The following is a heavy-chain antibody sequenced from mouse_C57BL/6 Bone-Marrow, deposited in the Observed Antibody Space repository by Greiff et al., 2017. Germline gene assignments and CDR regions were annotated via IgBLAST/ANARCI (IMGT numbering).Heavy chain of an antibody. V-gene: IGHV1-55*01. CDR2: IYPGSGST. Sequence: VQLQQPGAELVKPGASVKMSCKASGYTFTSYWITWVKQRPGQGLEWIGDIYPGSGSTNYNEKFKGKATLTVDTSSSTDYMQLSSLTSEDSAVYYCAREGDDYDEGYYAMDYWGQGTSVTVSS. CDR1: GYTFTSYW. CDR3: AREGDDYDEGYYAMDY. D-gene: IGHD2-4*01. J-gene: IGHJ4*01.